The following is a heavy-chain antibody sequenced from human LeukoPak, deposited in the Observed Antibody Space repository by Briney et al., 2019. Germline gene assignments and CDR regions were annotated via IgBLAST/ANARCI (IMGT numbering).Heavy chain of an antibody. Sequence: GSLRLSCAASGFTFSCYAMTWVRQAPGKGLEWVSGLSGSGGSTYYADSVKGRFTISRDKSKNTLYLQMNSLRAEDTAVYYCVKGRYYDFWSGYSLFDYWGQGTLVTVSS. CDR1: GFTFSCYA. CDR3: VKGRYYDFWSGYSLFDY. CDR2: LSGSGGST. V-gene: IGHV3-23*01. D-gene: IGHD3-3*01. J-gene: IGHJ4*02.